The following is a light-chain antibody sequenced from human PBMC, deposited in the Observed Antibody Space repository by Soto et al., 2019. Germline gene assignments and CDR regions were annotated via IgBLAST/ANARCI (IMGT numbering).Light chain of an antibody. V-gene: IGKV3-20*01. CDR1: QRVSGSS. J-gene: IGKJ2*01. CDR3: QQYGNSPS. Sequence: VLTQSPGILSLSPGDRATLSCRSSQRVSGSSLAWYQQKPSQAPRVLFYGATTRATGVPDRFSANGSGADFTLTISRLEPGDFGVYHCQQYGNSPSFGPGTKLEIK. CDR2: GAT.